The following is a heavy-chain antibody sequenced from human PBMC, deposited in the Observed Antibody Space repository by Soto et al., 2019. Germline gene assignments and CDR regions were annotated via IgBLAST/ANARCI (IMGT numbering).Heavy chain of an antibody. J-gene: IGHJ4*02. Sequence: SLRLSCAASGFTFSTYAMAWVRQAPGKGLEWVSGVSASGLNTDYADPVKGRFYISRDNSKNTVSLHMNSLRAEDTAVYYCAKMAPLGYYDSSGYPDYWGRGTQVTVS. D-gene: IGHD3-22*01. CDR1: GFTFSTYA. V-gene: IGHV3-23*01. CDR3: AKMAPLGYYDSSGYPDY. CDR2: VSASGLNT.